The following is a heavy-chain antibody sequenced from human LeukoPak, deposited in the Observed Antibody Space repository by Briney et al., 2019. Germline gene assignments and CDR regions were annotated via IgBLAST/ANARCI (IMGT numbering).Heavy chain of an antibody. J-gene: IGHJ3*02. CDR1: GFTFSSYG. Sequence: PGGSLRLSCAASGFTFSSYGMHWVRQAPGKGLEGGAVIWYVGSNKYYADSVKGRFTITRDNSKNTLYLQMNSLRAEDTAVYYCARVAIFGHAFDIWGQGTMVTVSS. CDR2: IWYVGSNK. D-gene: IGHD3-3*01. CDR3: ARVAIFGHAFDI. V-gene: IGHV3-33*01.